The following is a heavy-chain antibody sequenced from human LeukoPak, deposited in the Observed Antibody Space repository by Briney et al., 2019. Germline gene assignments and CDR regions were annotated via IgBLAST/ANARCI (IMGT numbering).Heavy chain of an antibody. CDR3: ARQVDPCGGDCYPKDYGMDV. CDR1: GVCISSYY. CDR2: IYTSGST. J-gene: IGHJ6*02. D-gene: IGHD2-21*02. Sequence: SETLSLTCTVSGVCISSYYRSCIRQPPGKGLEWIGYIYTSGSTNHNPSLKSRVTKSVDTSKNQFSLKLSSVTAADTAVYYCARQVDPCGGDCYPKDYGMDVWGQGTTVTVSS. V-gene: IGHV4-4*09.